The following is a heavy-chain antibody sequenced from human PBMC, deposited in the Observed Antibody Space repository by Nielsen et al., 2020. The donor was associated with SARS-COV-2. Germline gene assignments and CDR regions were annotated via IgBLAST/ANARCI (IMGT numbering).Heavy chain of an antibody. V-gene: IGHV3-23*01. CDR2: ISGSGGST. CDR3: ASDLYDSSGAFDY. J-gene: IGHJ4*02. CDR1: EISFRSYG. Sequence: GGSLRLSCVASEISFRSYGMHWVRQAPGKGLEWVSAISGSGGSTYYADSVKGRFTISRDNSKNTLYLQMNSLRAEDTAVYYCASDLYDSSGAFDYWGQGTLVTVSS. D-gene: IGHD3-22*01.